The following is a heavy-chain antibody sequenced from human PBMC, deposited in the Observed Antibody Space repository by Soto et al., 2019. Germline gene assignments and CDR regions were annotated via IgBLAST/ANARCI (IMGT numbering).Heavy chain of an antibody. CDR2: IYHSGST. Sequence: QVQLQESGPGLVKPSGTLSLTCAVSGGSISSSNWWSWVRQPPGKGLEWIGEIYHSGSTNYNPSLPRRVTMSVDKSKNQYSLKLCSVPAADTAVYYCASAPTILGVGPYDYYGMDGWGQGTTVTVSS. V-gene: IGHV4-4*02. J-gene: IGHJ6*02. CDR1: GGSISSSNW. CDR3: ASAPTILGVGPYDYYGMDG. D-gene: IGHD3-3*01.